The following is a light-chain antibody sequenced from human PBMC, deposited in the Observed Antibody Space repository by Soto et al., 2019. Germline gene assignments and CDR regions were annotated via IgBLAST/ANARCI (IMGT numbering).Light chain of an antibody. V-gene: IGKV1-6*01. CDR1: QGIRND. J-gene: IGKJ1*01. Sequence: AIQVTQSPSSLPASVGDRVTITCRASQGIRNDSGGYQQKPWKDPKRLIYAASSVQSGVPSRFSGSGSGTGFTLAIISRQPEDFATYYCLQYYKYPRPFGQGTKGASK. CDR3: LQYYKYPRP. CDR2: AAS.